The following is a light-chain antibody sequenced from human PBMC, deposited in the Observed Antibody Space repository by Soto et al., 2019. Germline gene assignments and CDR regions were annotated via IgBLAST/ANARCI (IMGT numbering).Light chain of an antibody. CDR3: QVYGSSPKT. Sequence: MVLTQSPGTLSLSPGEGATRSCRTSQPVNSGYLAWYQQKPGQAPRLLMYGVSTRDTGIPDRFSGSGAGTDFTLTISRLEPGDFAVYYCQVYGSSPKTFGQGTKVDIK. J-gene: IGKJ1*01. CDR2: GVS. V-gene: IGKV3-20*01. CDR1: QPVNSGY.